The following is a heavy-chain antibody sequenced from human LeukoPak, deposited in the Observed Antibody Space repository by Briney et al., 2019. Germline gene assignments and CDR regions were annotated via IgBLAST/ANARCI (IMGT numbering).Heavy chain of an antibody. J-gene: IGHJ4*02. CDR1: GGSFSGYY. V-gene: IGHV4-34*01. CDR3: ARRKYDFWSGSFDY. Sequence: SETLSLTCAVYGGSFSGYYWSWIRQPPGKGLEWIGEINHSGSTNYNPSLKSRVTISVDTSKNQFSLKLSSVTAADTAVYYCARRKYDFWSGSFDYWGQGTLVTVSS. D-gene: IGHD3-3*01. CDR2: INHSGST.